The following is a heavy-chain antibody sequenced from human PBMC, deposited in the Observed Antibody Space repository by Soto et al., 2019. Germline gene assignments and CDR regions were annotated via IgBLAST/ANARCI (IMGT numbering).Heavy chain of an antibody. Sequence: QLQLQESGPGLVKPSETLSLTCAVSGGSVSSGGNYWGWIRQSPGKGLEWIGSVHDTGTTHYNPSITSRATISVDTSKNQFPLNVNSVTAADTAVYYCARGLSSPSAAGVWGQGTLVTVSS. CDR3: ARGLSSPSAAGV. V-gene: IGHV4-39*01. J-gene: IGHJ4*02. CDR1: GGSVSSGGNY. CDR2: VHDTGTT. D-gene: IGHD6-6*01.